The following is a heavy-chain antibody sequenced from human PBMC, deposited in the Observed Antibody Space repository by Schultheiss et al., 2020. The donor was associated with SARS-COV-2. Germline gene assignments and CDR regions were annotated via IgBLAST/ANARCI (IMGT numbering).Heavy chain of an antibody. V-gene: IGHV2-5*01. CDR3: ARIVRTPAAINYYYGMDV. CDR2: MYWNDDH. CDR1: GFSLSTSGVG. J-gene: IGHJ6*02. D-gene: IGHD2-2*02. Sequence: FGPTLVKPTQTLTLTCTFSGFSLSTSGVGVGWIRQPPGKALEWLALMYWNDDHLYSPSLKTRLTFAKDTSKNQVVLTMTNMDPVDTATYYCARIVRTPAAINYYYGMDVWGQGTTVTVSS.